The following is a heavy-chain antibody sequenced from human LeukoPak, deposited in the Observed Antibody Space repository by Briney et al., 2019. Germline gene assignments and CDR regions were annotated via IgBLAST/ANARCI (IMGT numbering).Heavy chain of an antibody. D-gene: IGHD2-21*02. J-gene: IGHJ4*02. CDR1: GFTFSSYP. CDR2: ISYDGTKT. Sequence: GGSLRLSCAASGFTFSSYPMYWVRQAPGKGLEWVAQISYDGTKTYYADSVKGRFTISRDNSKNTLSLHMNSLRPGDTSLYYCAKDRAAGVVTTFDSWGQGTLVTVSS. CDR3: AKDRAAGVVTTFDS. V-gene: IGHV3-30-3*01.